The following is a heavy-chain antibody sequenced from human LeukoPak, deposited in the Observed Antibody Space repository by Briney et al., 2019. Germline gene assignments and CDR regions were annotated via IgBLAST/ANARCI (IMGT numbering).Heavy chain of an antibody. CDR1: GFTFNYTW. Sequence: GSLRLSPAAPGFTFNYTWMSCVRHAPRRGLEWVATIKQHGSEELYVASVKGRFTISRDNTKNSLYLQMNSLGAEDTAVYYCAIIGIDYLHSYPFDYWGQGTLVTVSS. CDR3: AIIGIDYLHSYPFDY. J-gene: IGHJ4*02. CDR2: IKQHGSEE. D-gene: IGHD2/OR15-2a*01. V-gene: IGHV3-7*01.